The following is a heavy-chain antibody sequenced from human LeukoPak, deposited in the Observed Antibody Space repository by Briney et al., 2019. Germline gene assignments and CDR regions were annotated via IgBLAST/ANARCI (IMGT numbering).Heavy chain of an antibody. J-gene: IGHJ6*03. Sequence: PSETLSLTCTVSGGSISSSSYYWGWIRQPPGKGLEWIGSIYYSGSTYYNPSLKSRVTISVDTSKNQFSLKLSSVTAADTAVYYCASRVYDFWSGSHRGYYYYYMDVWGKGTTVTVSS. CDR1: GGSISSSSYY. V-gene: IGHV4-39*01. CDR3: ASRVYDFWSGSHRGYYYYYMDV. CDR2: IYYSGST. D-gene: IGHD3-3*01.